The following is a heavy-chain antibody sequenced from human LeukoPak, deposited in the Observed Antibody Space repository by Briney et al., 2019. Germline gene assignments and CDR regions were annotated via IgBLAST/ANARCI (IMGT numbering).Heavy chain of an antibody. CDR1: GYTFTSYG. V-gene: IGHV1-18*01. J-gene: IGHJ4*02. Sequence: ASVKVSCEASGYTFTSYGISWVRQAPGQGLEWMGWISAYNGNTNYAQKLQGRVTMTTDTSTSTAYMELRSLRSDDTAVYYCARENYYDSSGYYNLVDYWGQGTLVTVSS. CDR2: ISAYNGNT. D-gene: IGHD3-22*01. CDR3: ARENYYDSSGYYNLVDY.